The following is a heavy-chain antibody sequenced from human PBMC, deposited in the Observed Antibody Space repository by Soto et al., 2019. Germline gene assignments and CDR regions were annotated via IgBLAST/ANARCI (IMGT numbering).Heavy chain of an antibody. CDR2: IIPILGIA. Sequence: QVQLVQSGAEVKKPGSSVKVSCKASGGTFSSYTISWVRQAPGQGLEWMGRIIPILGIANYAQKFQGRVTINADKSTSTAYMELSSLRSEDTAVYYCASEEGLLWFGELFDYYYYGMDVWGQGTTVTDSS. CDR3: ASEEGLLWFGELFDYYYYGMDV. D-gene: IGHD3-10*01. J-gene: IGHJ6*02. V-gene: IGHV1-69*02. CDR1: GGTFSSYT.